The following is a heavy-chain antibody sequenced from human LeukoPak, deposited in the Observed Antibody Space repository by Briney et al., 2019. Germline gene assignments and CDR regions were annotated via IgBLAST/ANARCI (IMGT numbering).Heavy chain of an antibody. V-gene: IGHV4-59*01. J-gene: IGHJ5*02. Sequence: SETLSLTCTVSGGSISSYYWSWIRQPPGKGLEWIGYIYYSGSTYYNPSLKSRVTISVDTSKNQFSLKLSSVTAADTAVYYCARGAERSSWYYWFDPWGQGTLVTVSS. D-gene: IGHD6-13*01. CDR3: ARGAERSSWYYWFDP. CDR2: IYYSGST. CDR1: GGSISSYY.